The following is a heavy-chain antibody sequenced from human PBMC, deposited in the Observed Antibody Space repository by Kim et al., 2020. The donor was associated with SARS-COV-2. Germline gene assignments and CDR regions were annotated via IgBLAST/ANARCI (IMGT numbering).Heavy chain of an antibody. D-gene: IGHD3-22*01. Sequence: GGSLRLSCAASGFTFSDHYMDWVRQAPGKGLEWVGRTRNKANSYTTEYAASVKGRFTISRDDSKNSLYLQMNSLKTEDTAVYYCARVEYYYDSSGYYYWDYWGQGTLVTVSS. CDR1: GFTFSDHY. CDR3: ARVEYYYDSSGYYYWDY. CDR2: TRNKANSYTT. V-gene: IGHV3-72*01. J-gene: IGHJ4*02.